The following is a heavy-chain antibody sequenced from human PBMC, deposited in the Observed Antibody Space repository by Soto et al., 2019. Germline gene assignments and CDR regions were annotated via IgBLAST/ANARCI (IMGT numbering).Heavy chain of an antibody. Sequence: ASVEVSCKTSGYTFTDFYMHWVRQAPGQGLEWMGWINPNSGGTKYAQNFQGWVTMTRDTSISTAYMELSRLRSDDTAVYYCATXRTSIAVAGETEYYFDYWGQGTLVTVSS. D-gene: IGHD6-19*01. CDR2: INPNSGGT. J-gene: IGHJ4*02. V-gene: IGHV1-2*04. CDR3: ATXRTSIAVAGETEYYFDY. CDR1: GYTFTDFY.